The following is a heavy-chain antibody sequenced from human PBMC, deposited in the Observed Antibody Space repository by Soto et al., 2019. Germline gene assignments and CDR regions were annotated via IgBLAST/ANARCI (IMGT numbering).Heavy chain of an antibody. D-gene: IGHD2-2*01. J-gene: IGHJ5*02. CDR2: IYYSGST. Sequence: LTCTVSGGSISSSSYYWGWIRQPPGKGLEWIGYIYYSGSTNYNPSLKSRVTISVDTSKNQFSLKLSSVTAADTAVYYCARQVLDCSSTSCYGGGKVFWFDPWGQGTLVTVSS. CDR3: ARQVLDCSSTSCYGGGKVFWFDP. V-gene: IGHV4-61*05. CDR1: GGSISSSSYY.